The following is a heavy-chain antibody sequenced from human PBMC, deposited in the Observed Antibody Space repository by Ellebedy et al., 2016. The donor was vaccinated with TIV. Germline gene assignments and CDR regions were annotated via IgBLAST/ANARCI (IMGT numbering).Heavy chain of an antibody. CDR2: INPNSGGT. J-gene: IGHJ4*02. D-gene: IGHD3-10*01. V-gene: IGHV1-2*02. CDR1: GYTFTGYY. Sequence: ASVKVSCXASGYTFTGYYMHWVRQAPGQGLEWMGWINPNSGGTNYAQKFQGRVTMTRDTSISTAYMELSRLRSDDTAVYHCAKNGGPISGSSSIWGQGTLVTVSS. CDR3: AKNGGPISGSSSI.